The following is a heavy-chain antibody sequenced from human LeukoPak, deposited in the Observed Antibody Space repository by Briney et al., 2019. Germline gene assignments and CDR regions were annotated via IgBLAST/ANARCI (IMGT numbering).Heavy chain of an antibody. J-gene: IGHJ3*02. V-gene: IGHV3-74*01. D-gene: IGHD3-10*01. CDR2: ISSDGSAT. CDR3: AKDQAGAYDM. CDR1: GFAFSSYW. Sequence: GGSLRLSCAASGFAFSSYWMHWVRQAPGKGLVWVSRISSDGSATSYADSVKGRFTISRDNAKDTLYLQMNSLRAEDTAVYYCAKDQAGAYDMWGQGTMVTVSS.